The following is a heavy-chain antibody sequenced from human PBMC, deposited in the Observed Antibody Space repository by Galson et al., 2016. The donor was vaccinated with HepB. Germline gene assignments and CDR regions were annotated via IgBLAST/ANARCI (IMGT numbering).Heavy chain of an antibody. V-gene: IGHV4-59*02. D-gene: IGHD4-23*01. J-gene: IGHJ4*03. CDR2: IYISGTT. CDR1: GAAVSDSY. CDR3: ARFRPVNSGYFDY. Sequence: SETLSLTCSVSGAAVSDSYWSWIRQPPGKGLEWIGYIYISGTTNYNPSLKSRVTMSVDASKNQFSLRLTSVTAADPAVYHCARFRPVNSGYFDYWGQGTLVTVAA.